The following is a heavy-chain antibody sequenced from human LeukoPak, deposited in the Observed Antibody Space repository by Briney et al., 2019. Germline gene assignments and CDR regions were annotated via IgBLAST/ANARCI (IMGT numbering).Heavy chain of an antibody. CDR2: FDPSDSYT. CDR3: AIQEYSSAWFDP. V-gene: IGHV5-10-1*01. Sequence: GESLKISCKASGXRFTSNWISWVGRLPGKGLEWMGRFDPSDSYTKYSPSFQGHVTFSADTSISTPYLQWSSLEASDNAMYYCAIQEYSSAWFDPWGEGTLVTVSS. CDR1: GXRFTSNW. D-gene: IGHD6-6*01. J-gene: IGHJ5*02.